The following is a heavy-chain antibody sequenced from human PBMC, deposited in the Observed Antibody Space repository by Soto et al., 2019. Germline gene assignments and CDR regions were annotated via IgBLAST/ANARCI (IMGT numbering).Heavy chain of an antibody. CDR2: ISGSGGST. D-gene: IGHD1-1*01. V-gene: IGHV3-23*01. J-gene: IGHJ6*02. CDR3: AKDRTTNWNHYYYGMDV. Sequence: GGSLRLSCAASGFTFSSYAMSWVRQAPGKGLEWVSAISGSGGSTYYADSVKGRFTISRGNSKNTLYLQMNSLRAEDTAVYYCAKDRTTNWNHYYYGMDVWGQGTTVTVSS. CDR1: GFTFSSYA.